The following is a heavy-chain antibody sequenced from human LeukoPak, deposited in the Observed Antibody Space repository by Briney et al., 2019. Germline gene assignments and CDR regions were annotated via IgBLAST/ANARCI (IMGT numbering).Heavy chain of an antibody. CDR1: GLTFSRYA. D-gene: IGHD2-15*01. CDR3: AKDGRYCSGGSPCWVYYYGMDV. Sequence: PRGSLRLSCAASGLTFSRYAMSWVRQAPGKGLEWVSAISGSGGSTYYADSVKGRFTISRDNSKNTLYLQMNSLRAEDTAVYYCAKDGRYCSGGSPCWVYYYGMDVWGQGTTVTVSS. J-gene: IGHJ6*02. CDR2: ISGSGGST. V-gene: IGHV3-23*01.